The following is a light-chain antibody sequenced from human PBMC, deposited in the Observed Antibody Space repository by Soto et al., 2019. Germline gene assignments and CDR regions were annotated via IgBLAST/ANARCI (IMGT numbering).Light chain of an antibody. J-gene: IGKJ5*01. CDR2: AAS. CDR3: QQYGTSPT. Sequence: EIVLTQSPGTLSLSPGESATLCCGSSQSVSSGYFAWYQQKPGQAPRLLIYAASSRATGIPDRFSGSGSGTDSTLTISRLEPEDFAVYYCQQYGTSPTFGQGTRLEI. V-gene: IGKV3-20*01. CDR1: QSVSSGY.